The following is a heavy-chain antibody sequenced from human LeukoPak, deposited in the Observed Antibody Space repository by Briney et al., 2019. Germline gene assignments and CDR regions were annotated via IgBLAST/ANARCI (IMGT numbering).Heavy chain of an antibody. J-gene: IGHJ2*01. V-gene: IGHV3-23*01. Sequence: GGSLRLSCAASGFAFSSYAMSWVRRAPGKGLEWVSAISGSGGSTHYADSVKGRFTISKDNSKNTLYLQVNSLRAEDTAVYYCAKGTDYGDYDRYWYFDLWGRGTLVTVSS. D-gene: IGHD4-17*01. CDR3: AKGTDYGDYDRYWYFDL. CDR2: ISGSGGST. CDR1: GFAFSSYA.